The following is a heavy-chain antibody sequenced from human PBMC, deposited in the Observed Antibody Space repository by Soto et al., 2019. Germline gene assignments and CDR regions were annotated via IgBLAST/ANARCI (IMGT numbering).Heavy chain of an antibody. J-gene: IGHJ6*02. CDR1: GVSISSGGYS. CDR3: ARAHYGDYGYGMDV. V-gene: IGHV4-30-2*01. CDR2: IYHSGTT. D-gene: IGHD4-17*01. Sequence: ALSVTCAVSGVSISSGGYSWSWIRQPPGKGLGWIGYIYHSGTTYYNPSLKSRVTISVDRSKNQFSLKLSSVTAADTAVYYCARAHYGDYGYGMDVWGQGTTVTVS.